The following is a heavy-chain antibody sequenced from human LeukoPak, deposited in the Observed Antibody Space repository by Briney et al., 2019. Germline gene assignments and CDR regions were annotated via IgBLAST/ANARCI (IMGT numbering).Heavy chain of an antibody. CDR1: GYTFTGYY. CDR2: INPNSGGT. V-gene: IGHV1-2*02. CDR3: ARGTPSGSYYDYFDY. D-gene: IGHD1-26*01. Sequence: ASVKVSCKASGYTFTGYYMHWVRQAPGQGLEWMGWINPNSGGTNYAQKFQGRVTMTRNTSISTAYMELSSLRSEDTAVYYCARGTPSGSYYDYFDYWGQGTLVTVSS. J-gene: IGHJ4*02.